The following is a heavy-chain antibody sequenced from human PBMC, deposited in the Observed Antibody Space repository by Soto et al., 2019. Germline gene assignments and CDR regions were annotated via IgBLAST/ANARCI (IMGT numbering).Heavy chain of an antibody. D-gene: IGHD3-16*01. Sequence: SVKVSCKASGYTFTSYGISWVRQAPGQGLEWMGGIIPFFGTAEYSQKFEDRITITADESTNTVYMDLRSLTSEDTAIYYCARTAPMDAGDKYYYDFWGQGALVTVSS. CDR2: IIPFFGTA. CDR3: ARTAPMDAGDKYYYDF. CDR1: GYTFTSYG. V-gene: IGHV1-69*13. J-gene: IGHJ4*02.